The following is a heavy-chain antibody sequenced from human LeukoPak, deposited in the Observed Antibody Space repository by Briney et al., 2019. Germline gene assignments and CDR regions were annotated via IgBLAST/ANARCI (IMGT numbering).Heavy chain of an antibody. Sequence: ESGPTLVKPTQTLTLTCTFSGFSLSTSGVGVGWIRQPPGKALEWLVLIYWNDDKRYSPSLKSRLTISKDTSKNQVVLTMTNMDPVDTATYYCARSYSDYDYFNNWFDPWGQGTLVTVSS. V-gene: IGHV2-5*01. CDR2: IYWNDDK. J-gene: IGHJ5*02. CDR3: ARSYSDYDYFNNWFDP. D-gene: IGHD5-12*01. CDR1: GFSLSTSGVG.